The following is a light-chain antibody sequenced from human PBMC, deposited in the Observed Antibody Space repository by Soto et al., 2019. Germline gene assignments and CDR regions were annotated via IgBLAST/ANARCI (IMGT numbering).Light chain of an antibody. J-gene: IGKJ4*01. CDR2: AAS. V-gene: IGKV1-39*01. CDR3: QQSYSMPLN. Sequence: DIQMTQSPSSLSASVGDRITVTCRASQSISTYLNWYQQKPGKAPKLLIYAASSLQSGVPSRFSGSGSGTDFTLTISSLQPEDFATYYCQQSYSMPLNFGGGTKVELK. CDR1: QSISTY.